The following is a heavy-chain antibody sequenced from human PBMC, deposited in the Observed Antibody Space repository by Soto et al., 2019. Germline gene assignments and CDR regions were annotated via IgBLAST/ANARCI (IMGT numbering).Heavy chain of an antibody. CDR3: AHRSGGGGGVITFGGVITYYFDY. V-gene: IGHV2-5*02. CDR2: IYWDDDK. D-gene: IGHD3-16*02. J-gene: IGHJ4*02. CDR1: GFSLSTSGVG. Sequence: SGPTLVNPTQTLTLTCTFSGFSLSTSGVGVGWISQPPGKALEWLALIYWDDDKRYSPSLKSRLTITKDTSKNQVVLTMTNMDPVDTATYYCAHRSGGGGGVITFGGVITYYFDYWGQGTLVTVSS.